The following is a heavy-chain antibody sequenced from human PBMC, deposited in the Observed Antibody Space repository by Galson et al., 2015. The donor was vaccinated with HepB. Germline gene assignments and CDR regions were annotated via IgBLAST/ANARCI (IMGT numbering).Heavy chain of an antibody. Sequence: SLRLSCAASGFTFSSYAMSWVRQAPGKGLEWVSAISGSGGSTYYADSVKGRFTISRDNSKNTLYLQMNSLRAEDTAVYYCASLSTAQYYFDYWGQGTLVTVSS. J-gene: IGHJ4*02. D-gene: IGHD3-16*02. CDR2: ISGSGGST. CDR1: GFTFSSYA. V-gene: IGHV3-23*01. CDR3: ASLSTAQYYFDY.